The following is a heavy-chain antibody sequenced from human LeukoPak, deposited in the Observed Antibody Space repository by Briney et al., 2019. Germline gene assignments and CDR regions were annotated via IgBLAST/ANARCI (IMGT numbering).Heavy chain of an antibody. CDR2: IYYSGST. V-gene: IGHV4-31*03. CDR1: GGSISSGGYY. J-gene: IGHJ6*04. D-gene: IGHD2-2*01. Sequence: TLSLTCTVSGGSISSGGYYWSWIRQHPGKGLEWIGYIYYSGSTYYNPSLKSRVTISVDTSKNQFSLKLSSVTAADTAAYYCARVPYCSSTSCYQWFGEFPSPYGMDAWGKGTTVTVSS. CDR3: ARVPYCSSTSCYQWFGEFPSPYGMDA.